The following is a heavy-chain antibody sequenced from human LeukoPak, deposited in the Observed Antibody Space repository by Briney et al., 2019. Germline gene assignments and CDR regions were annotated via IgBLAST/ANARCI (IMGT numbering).Heavy chain of an antibody. V-gene: IGHV4-59*01. CDR1: GGSISSYY. CDR3: ARSITIFGVVMINDAFDI. J-gene: IGHJ3*02. D-gene: IGHD3-3*01. CDR2: IYYSGST. Sequence: SETLSLTCTVSGGSISSYYWSWIRQPPGKGLEWIGYIYYSGSTNYNPSLKSRVTISVDTSKNQFSLKLSSVTAADTAVYYCARSITIFGVVMINDAFDIWGQGTMVTVSS.